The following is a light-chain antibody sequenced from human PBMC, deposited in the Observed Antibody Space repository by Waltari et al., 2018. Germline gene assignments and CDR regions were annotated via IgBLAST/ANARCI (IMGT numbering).Light chain of an antibody. CDR3: QQLKTYPLT. CDR2: AAS. J-gene: IGKJ4*01. V-gene: IGKV1-9*01. Sequence: DIQLTQSPSFLSASVGDRVTITCRASQGISSYLAWYQQKPKKAPKVLIHAASSLQSGVPSRFSGSGSGTEFTLTISSLQPEDSATYYCQQLKTYPLTFGGGTKVEIK. CDR1: QGISSY.